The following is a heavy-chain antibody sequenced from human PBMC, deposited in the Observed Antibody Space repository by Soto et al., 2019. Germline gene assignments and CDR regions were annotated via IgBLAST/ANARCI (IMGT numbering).Heavy chain of an antibody. D-gene: IGHD3-22*01. J-gene: IGHJ3*02. Sequence: QVQLVESGGGVVQPGRSLRLSCAASGFTFSSYGMHWVRQAPGKGLEWVAVIWYDGSNKYYADSVKGRFTISRDNSKNTLYLQMNSLRAEDTAVYYCARGNYDSSGYRNAFDIWGQGTMVTVSS. CDR1: GFTFSSYG. V-gene: IGHV3-33*01. CDR3: ARGNYDSSGYRNAFDI. CDR2: IWYDGSNK.